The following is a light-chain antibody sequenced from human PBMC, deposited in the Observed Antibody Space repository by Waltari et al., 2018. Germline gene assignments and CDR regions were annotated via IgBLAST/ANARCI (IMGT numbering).Light chain of an antibody. Sequence: RASEGVRRSVAWYEQESGQARRLLIYDEYNRASGIPARVSGSGCGTECAFTISSLEAEDFAMYYCQQSSRWPPTKFGQGTKVEIK. CDR1: EGVRRS. J-gene: IGKJ1*01. CDR2: DEY. V-gene: IGKV3-11*01. CDR3: QQSSRWPPTK.